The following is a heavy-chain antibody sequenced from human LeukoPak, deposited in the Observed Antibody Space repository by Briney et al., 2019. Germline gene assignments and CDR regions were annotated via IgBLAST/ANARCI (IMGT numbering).Heavy chain of an antibody. CDR3: AKRGRTWDLEY. J-gene: IGHJ4*02. Sequence: GSLRLSCGASGFTFSSYAMHWVRQAPGRGLEWVAVISYDGTTKYYADSVKGRFTISRDNSKNTLSLQMNSLRAEDTALYYCAKRGRTWDLEYWGQGTLVTVSS. D-gene: IGHD3-16*01. CDR1: GFTFSSYA. V-gene: IGHV3-33*06. CDR2: ISYDGTTK.